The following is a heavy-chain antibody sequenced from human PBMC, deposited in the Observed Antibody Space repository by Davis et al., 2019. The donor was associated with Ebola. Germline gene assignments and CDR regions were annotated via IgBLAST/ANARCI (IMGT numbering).Heavy chain of an antibody. CDR3: ARGDFYDILTGRLILIRGQLSHSTAGFDY. J-gene: IGHJ4*02. D-gene: IGHD3-9*01. V-gene: IGHV4-39*07. Sequence: SETLSLTCTVSGGSISSSSYYWGWIRQPPGKGLEWIGEINHSGSTNYNPSLKSRVTISVDTSKNQFSLKLSSVTAADTAVYYCARGDFYDILTGRLILIRGQLSHSTAGFDYWGQGTLVTVSS. CDR2: INHSGST. CDR1: GGSISSSSYY.